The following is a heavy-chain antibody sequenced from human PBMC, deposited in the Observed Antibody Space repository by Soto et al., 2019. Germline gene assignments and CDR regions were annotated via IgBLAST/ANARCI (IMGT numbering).Heavy chain of an antibody. Sequence: QVHLVQSGAEVKKPGSSVKVSCKASGATFSSYRINCVRQAPAQGLEREGVIGPIYRTADYAQKFQVTVTTTTDESAGTSDLGLRSLKSPDTAVYCCVRESGVTLSSSWGQGTLVTVSS. CDR1: GATFSSYR. D-gene: IGHD6-13*01. CDR3: VRESGVTLSSS. V-gene: IGHV1-69*01. J-gene: IGHJ4*02. CDR2: IGPIYRTA.